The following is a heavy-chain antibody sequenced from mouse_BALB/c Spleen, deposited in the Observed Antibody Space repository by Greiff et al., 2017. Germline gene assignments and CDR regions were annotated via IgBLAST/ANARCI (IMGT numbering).Heavy chain of an antibody. D-gene: IGHD1-1*01. J-gene: IGHJ2*01. V-gene: IGHV1S26*01. CDR2: INPSSGYT. Sequence: QVQLQQSGAELMKPGASVKMSCKASGYTFTSYTMHWVKQRPGQGLEWIGYINPSSGYTNYNQKFKDKATLTADKSSSTAYMQLSSLTSEDSAVYYCARILRLWDDYWGQGTTLTVSS. CDR3: ARILRLWDDY. CDR1: GYTFTSYT.